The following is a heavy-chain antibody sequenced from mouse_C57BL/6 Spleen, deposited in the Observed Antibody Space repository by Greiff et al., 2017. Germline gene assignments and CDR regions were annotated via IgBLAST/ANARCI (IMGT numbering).Heavy chain of an antibody. V-gene: IGHV1-69*01. CDR3: AKRGDYDYDGYWYFDV. CDR1: GYTFTSYW. J-gene: IGHJ1*03. CDR2: IDPSDSYT. D-gene: IGHD2-4*01. Sequence: QVHVKQPGAELVMPGASVKLSCKASGYTFTSYWMHWVKQRPGQGLEWIGEIDPSDSYTNYNQKFKGKSTLTVDKSSSTAYMQLSSLTSEDSAVYYCAKRGDYDYDGYWYFDVWGTGTTVTVSS.